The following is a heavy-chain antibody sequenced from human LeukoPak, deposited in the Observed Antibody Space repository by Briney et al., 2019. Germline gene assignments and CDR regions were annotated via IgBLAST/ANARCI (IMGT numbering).Heavy chain of an antibody. CDR2: IKQDGSEK. D-gene: IGHD4-17*01. CDR1: GFTFSSYW. V-gene: IGHV3-7*03. CDR3: AKDLAVTPSLFDY. J-gene: IGHJ4*02. Sequence: GGSLRLSCAASGFTFSSYWMTWVRQAPGKGLEWVANIKQDGSEKYYVDSVKGRFTISRDNAKNSLYLQMNSLRAEDTAVYYCAKDLAVTPSLFDYWGQGTLVTVSS.